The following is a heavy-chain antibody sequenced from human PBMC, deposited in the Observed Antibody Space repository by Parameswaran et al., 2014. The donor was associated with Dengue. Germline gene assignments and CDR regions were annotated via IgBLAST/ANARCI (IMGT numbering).Heavy chain of an antibody. D-gene: IGHD2-2*01. J-gene: IGHJ6*02. CDR3: ARGPQVPADGGMDV. CDR2: INHSGST. Sequence: WIRQPPGKGLEWIGEINHSGSTNYNPSLKSRVTISVGTSKNQFSLKLSSVTAADTAVYYCARGPQVPADGGMDVWGQGTTVTVSS. V-gene: IGHV4-34*01.